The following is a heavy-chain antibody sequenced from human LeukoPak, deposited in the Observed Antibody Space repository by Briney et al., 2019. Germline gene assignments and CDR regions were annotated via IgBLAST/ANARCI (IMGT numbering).Heavy chain of an antibody. CDR3: ARDGSNSAHYYYYGMDV. CDR1: GFTFSSFA. Sequence: GGSLRLSCVVSGFTFSSFALSWVRQAPGKGLEWVSAISGSGGITYYADSVKGRFTISRDNSKNTLYLQMNSLRAEDTAVYYCARDGSNSAHYYYYGMDVWGQGTTVTVSS. CDR2: ISGSGGIT. D-gene: IGHD2/OR15-2a*01. J-gene: IGHJ6*02. V-gene: IGHV3-23*01.